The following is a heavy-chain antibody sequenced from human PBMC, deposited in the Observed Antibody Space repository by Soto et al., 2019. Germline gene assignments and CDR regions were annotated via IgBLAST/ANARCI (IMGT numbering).Heavy chain of an antibody. CDR1: GGTFSSYA. CDR2: ISPIFGTA. J-gene: IGHJ4*02. D-gene: IGHD2-15*01. Sequence: QVQLVQSGAEVKKPGSSVKVSCKASGGTFSSYAISWVRQAPGQGLEWLGGISPIFGTANYAQKFQGRVTITADKSTSTAYMELSSLRSEDTAVYYCASGLGYCSGGSCYLPPVFDYCGQGTLVTVSS. V-gene: IGHV1-69*06. CDR3: ASGLGYCSGGSCYLPPVFDY.